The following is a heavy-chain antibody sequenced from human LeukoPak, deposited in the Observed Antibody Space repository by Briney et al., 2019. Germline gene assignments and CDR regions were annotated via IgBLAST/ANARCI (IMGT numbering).Heavy chain of an antibody. D-gene: IGHD3-22*01. Sequence: SETLSLTCTVSGGSISSYYWSWIRQPPGKGLEWIGYINYSVSTNYNPSLKSRVTISVDTSKNQFSLKLNSVTPEDTAVYYCARGSPLSSGYYYPLHAFDIWGQGTMVTVSS. CDR3: ARGSPLSSGYYYPLHAFDI. CDR2: INYSVST. V-gene: IGHV4-59*12. CDR1: GGSISSYY. J-gene: IGHJ3*02.